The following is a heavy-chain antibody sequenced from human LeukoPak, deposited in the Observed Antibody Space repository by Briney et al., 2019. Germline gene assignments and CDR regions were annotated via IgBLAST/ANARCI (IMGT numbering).Heavy chain of an antibody. J-gene: IGHJ4*02. CDR1: GFTFDDYA. CDR3: AKDIGPNYDILTGQECFDY. D-gene: IGHD3-9*01. V-gene: IGHV3-9*01. Sequence: PGGSLRLSCAASGFTFDDYAMHWVRQAPGKGLEWVSGTSWNSGSIGYADSVKGRFTISRDNAKNSLYLQMNSLRAEDTALYYCAKDIGPNYDILTGQECFDYWGQGTLVTVSS. CDR2: TSWNSGSI.